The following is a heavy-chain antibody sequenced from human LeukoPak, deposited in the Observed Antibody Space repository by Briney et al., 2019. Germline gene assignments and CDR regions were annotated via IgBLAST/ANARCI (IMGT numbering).Heavy chain of an antibody. Sequence: GGSLRLSCAASGFTFSSYDMHWVRQATGKGLEWVSAIGTAGDTYYPGSVKGRFTISRENAKNSLYLQMNSLRAGDTAVYYCARDLGYSSGQYGMDVWGQGTTVTVS. CDR2: IGTAGDT. CDR3: ARDLGYSSGQYGMDV. J-gene: IGHJ6*02. CDR1: GFTFSSYD. V-gene: IGHV3-13*01. D-gene: IGHD6-19*01.